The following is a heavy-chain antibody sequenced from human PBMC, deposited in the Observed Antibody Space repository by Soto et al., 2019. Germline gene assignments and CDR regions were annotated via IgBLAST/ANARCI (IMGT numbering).Heavy chain of an antibody. V-gene: IGHV1-8*01. D-gene: IGHD2-15*01. Sequence: QVQLVQSGAEVKKPGASVKVSCKASGYTFTSYDINWVRQATGQGLEWMGWMNPNSGNTGYAQKFQGRVTMTRNTSISTAYMELSSLRSEDTAVYYCASGHSPAYYYGMDVWGQGTTVTVSS. CDR1: GYTFTSYD. CDR2: MNPNSGNT. CDR3: ASGHSPAYYYGMDV. J-gene: IGHJ6*02.